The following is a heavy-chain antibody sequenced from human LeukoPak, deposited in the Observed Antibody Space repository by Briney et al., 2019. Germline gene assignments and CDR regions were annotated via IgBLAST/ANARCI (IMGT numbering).Heavy chain of an antibody. CDR2: INGSGGST. J-gene: IGHJ4*02. CDR3: AKTGVYEGSGWFGD. V-gene: IGHV3-23*01. D-gene: IGHD6-19*01. Sequence: GGSLRLSCAASGFTFSSYAMSWVRQAPGKGLEWVSAINGSGGSTYYADSVKGRFTISRDNSKNTLYPQMNSLRAEDTAVYYCAKTGVYEGSGWFGDWGQGTLVTVSS. CDR1: GFTFSSYA.